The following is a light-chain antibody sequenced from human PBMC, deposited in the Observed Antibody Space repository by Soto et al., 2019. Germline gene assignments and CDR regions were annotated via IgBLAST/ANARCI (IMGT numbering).Light chain of an antibody. CDR3: QQRSNWPRT. CDR2: DVS. V-gene: IGKV3-11*01. Sequence: IVLTQSQVTLSLSPGERATLSCRASQNISSYLIWYQQKPGQAPRLLMYDVSNRATGIPARFSGSGSGTDFTLTISSLEPEDLAVYYCQQRSNWPRTFGQGTKVDIK. CDR1: QNISSY. J-gene: IGKJ1*01.